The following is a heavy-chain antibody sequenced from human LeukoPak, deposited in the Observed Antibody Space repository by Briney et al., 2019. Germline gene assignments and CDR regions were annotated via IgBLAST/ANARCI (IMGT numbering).Heavy chain of an antibody. Sequence: GASVKVSCKASGFTFTGYYMHWVRQAPGQGLEWMGWINPNSGGTNYAQKFQGRVTMTRDTSITTAYMELTSLRSDDTAVYYCARDDDLTGYYNEGNYFDYWGQGTLVTVSS. CDR2: INPNSGGT. D-gene: IGHD3-9*01. CDR3: ARDDDLTGYYNEGNYFDY. J-gene: IGHJ4*02. CDR1: GFTFTGYY. V-gene: IGHV1-2*02.